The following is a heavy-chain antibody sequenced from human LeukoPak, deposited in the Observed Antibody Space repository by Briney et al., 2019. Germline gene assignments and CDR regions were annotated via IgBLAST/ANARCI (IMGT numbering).Heavy chain of an antibody. V-gene: IGHV4-30-4*01. D-gene: IGHD2-2*01. CDR3: ARGRYCSSTSCYPYYYYGMDV. Sequence: SQTLSLTCTVPGGSISSGDYYWSWIRQPPGKGLEWIGYIYYSGSTYYNPSLKSRVTISVDTSKNQFSLKLSSVTAADTAVYYCARGRYCSSTSCYPYYYYGMDVWGKGTTVTVSS. CDR2: IYYSGST. J-gene: IGHJ6*04. CDR1: GGSISSGDYY.